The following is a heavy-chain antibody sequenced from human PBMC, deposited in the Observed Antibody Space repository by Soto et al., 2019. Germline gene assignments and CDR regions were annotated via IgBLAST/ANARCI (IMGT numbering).Heavy chain of an antibody. CDR3: ARDRYSSGWADAWFDP. Sequence: SVKVSCKASGCTFSSYAISWVRQAPGQGLEWMGGIIPIFGTANYAQKFQGRVTITADESTSTAYMELSSLRSEDTAVYYCARDRYSSGWADAWFDPWGQGTLVTVSS. CDR1: GCTFSSYA. D-gene: IGHD6-19*01. V-gene: IGHV1-69*13. J-gene: IGHJ5*02. CDR2: IIPIFGTA.